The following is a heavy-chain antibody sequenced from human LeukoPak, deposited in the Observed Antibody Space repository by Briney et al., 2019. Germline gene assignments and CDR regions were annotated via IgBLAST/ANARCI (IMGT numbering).Heavy chain of an antibody. CDR2: ISYDGSNK. CDR3: AKDSGIAVAGTLRAFDI. CDR1: GFTFSSYG. Sequence: QPGSSLRLSCAASGFTFSSYGMHWVRQAPGKGLEWVAVISYDGSNKYFADSVKGRFTISRDNSKNTLYLQMNSLKAEDTAVYYCAKDSGIAVAGTLRAFDIWGQGTMVTVSS. J-gene: IGHJ3*02. D-gene: IGHD6-19*01. V-gene: IGHV3-30*18.